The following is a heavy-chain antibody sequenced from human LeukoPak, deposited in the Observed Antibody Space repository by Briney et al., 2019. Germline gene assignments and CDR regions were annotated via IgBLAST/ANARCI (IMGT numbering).Heavy chain of an antibody. CDR1: GGSISSSSYY. Sequence: PSETLSLTCTVSGGSISSSSYYWSWIRQPPGKGLEWIGEINHSGSTNYNPSLKSRVTISVDTSKKQFSLKLSSVTAADTAVYYCARGLRYSSSWYGAFDIWGQGTMVTVSS. CDR3: ARGLRYSSSWYGAFDI. CDR2: INHSGST. V-gene: IGHV4-39*07. J-gene: IGHJ3*02. D-gene: IGHD6-13*01.